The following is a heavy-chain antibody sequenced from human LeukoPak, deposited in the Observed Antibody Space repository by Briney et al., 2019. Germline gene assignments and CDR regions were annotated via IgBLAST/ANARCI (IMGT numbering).Heavy chain of an antibody. V-gene: IGHV3-23*01. CDR2: ISGSGTNT. CDR1: GFTFSSSA. D-gene: IGHD4-23*01. CDR3: AKEDYGGWGDD. Sequence: GGSLRLSCAASGFTFSSSAMTWVRQAPGQGLEWVSSISGSGTNTYYADSVKGRFTISRDNSKSTLYLQVNSLRAEDTALYYCAKEDYGGWGDDWGQGTLVTVSS. J-gene: IGHJ4*02.